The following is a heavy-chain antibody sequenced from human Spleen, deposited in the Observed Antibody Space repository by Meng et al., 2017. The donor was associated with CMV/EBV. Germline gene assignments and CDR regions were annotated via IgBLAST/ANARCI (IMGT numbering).Heavy chain of an antibody. Sequence: SETLSLTCTVSGGSISSYYWSWIRQPPGKGLEWIGYIYYSGSTNYNPSLKSRVTMSVDTSKNQFSLKLSSVTAADTAVYYCARGGSWFDPWGPGTLVTVSS. CDR2: IYYSGST. D-gene: IGHD1-26*01. J-gene: IGHJ5*02. V-gene: IGHV4-59*01. CDR3: ARGGSWFDP. CDR1: GGSISSYY.